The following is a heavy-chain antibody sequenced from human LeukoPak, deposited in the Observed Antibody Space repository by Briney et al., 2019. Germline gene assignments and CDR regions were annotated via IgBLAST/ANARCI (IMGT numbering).Heavy chain of an antibody. Sequence: GASVTVSCKSSGYTFTIYGISWERQAPGQGLEWMGWISAYNGNTNYAQKLQGRVTMTTDTSTSTAYMELRSLRSDDTAGYYCARGYQLPCDYWGQGTLVTVSS. CDR3: ARGYQLPCDY. CDR1: GYTFTIYG. V-gene: IGHV1-18*01. J-gene: IGHJ4*02. CDR2: ISAYNGNT. D-gene: IGHD2-2*01.